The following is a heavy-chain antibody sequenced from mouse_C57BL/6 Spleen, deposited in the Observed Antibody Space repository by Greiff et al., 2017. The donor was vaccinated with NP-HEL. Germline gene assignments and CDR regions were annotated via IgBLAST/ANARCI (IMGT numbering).Heavy chain of an antibody. V-gene: IGHV1-82*01. CDR1: GYAFSSSW. J-gene: IGHJ1*03. D-gene: IGHD2-3*01. CDR3: AREDGYPHWYFDV. Sequence: QVQLQQSGPELVKPGASVKISCTASGYAFSSSWMNWVKQRPGKGLEWIGRIYPGDGDTNYNGKFKGKATLTADKSSSTAYMQLSSLTSEDSAVYFCAREDGYPHWYFDVWGTGTTVTVSS. CDR2: IYPGDGDT.